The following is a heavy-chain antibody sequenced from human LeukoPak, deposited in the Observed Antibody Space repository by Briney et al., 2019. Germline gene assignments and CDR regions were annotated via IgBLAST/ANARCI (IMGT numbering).Heavy chain of an antibody. V-gene: IGHV1-18*01. Sequence: GASVKVSCKASGYSFTSYGVTWVRQAPGQGLEWMGWISANNGNTNYAQKFQDRVTMTTDTSTTTAYMELTSLRSDDTAVYYCARLGLWKYYFDYWGQGTLVTVSS. CDR1: GYSFTSYG. CDR3: ARLGLWKYYFDY. CDR2: ISANNGNT. J-gene: IGHJ4*02. D-gene: IGHD2/OR15-2a*01.